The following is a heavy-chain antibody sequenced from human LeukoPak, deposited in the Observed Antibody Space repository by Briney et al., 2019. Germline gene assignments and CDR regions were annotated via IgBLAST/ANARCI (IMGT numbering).Heavy chain of an antibody. CDR2: ISGSGGST. CDR3: AKDRGERLDQPDHFDY. J-gene: IGHJ4*02. D-gene: IGHD1-14*01. V-gene: IGHV3-23*01. Sequence: RGSLRLSCAASGFSFSSYAMSWVRQAPGKGLEWVSVISGSGGSTSYADSVKGRFTISRDNSKNTLYLQMNSLRAEDTAVYYCAKDRGERLDQPDHFDYWGQGTLVTVSS. CDR1: GFSFSSYA.